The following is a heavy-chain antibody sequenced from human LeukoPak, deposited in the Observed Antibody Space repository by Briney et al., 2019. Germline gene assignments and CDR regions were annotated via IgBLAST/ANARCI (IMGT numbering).Heavy chain of an antibody. CDR2: ISDSGGST. D-gene: IGHD3-3*01. V-gene: IGHV3-23*01. CDR1: GLTFSNYA. CDR3: ARAFRSGWAPDAFDI. J-gene: IGHJ3*02. Sequence: GGSLRLSCAASGLTFSNYAMSWVRQAPGKGLEWVSGISDSGGSTYYADSVKGRFIISRDNSKNTLYLQMNSLRAEDTAVYYCARAFRSGWAPDAFDIWGQGTMVTVSS.